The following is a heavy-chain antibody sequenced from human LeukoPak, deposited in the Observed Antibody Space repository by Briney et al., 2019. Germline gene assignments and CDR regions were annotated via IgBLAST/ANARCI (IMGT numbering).Heavy chain of an antibody. D-gene: IGHD6-13*01. CDR1: GFTLRSYA. V-gene: IGHV3-23*01. J-gene: IGHJ4*02. CDR2: ISGSGDTT. CDR3: AKRRTFSSTDIAAAAPFDY. Sequence: GGSLRLSCATSGFTLRSYAMNWVRQAPGKGLEWVSAISGSGDTTFYADSVKGRFTISRDNSKNTLYLQMNSLRAEDTAVYYCAKRRTFSSTDIAAAAPFDYWGQGTLVTVSS.